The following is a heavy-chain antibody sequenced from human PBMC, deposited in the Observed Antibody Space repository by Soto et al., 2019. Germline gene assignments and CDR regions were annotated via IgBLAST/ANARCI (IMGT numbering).Heavy chain of an antibody. D-gene: IGHD6-13*01. CDR2: ISAYNGNT. V-gene: IGHV1-18*01. J-gene: IGHJ6*02. CDR1: GYTFTSYG. CDR3: ARDEPLAAAGRGRYYYYYGMDV. Sequence: QVQLVQSGAEVKKPGASVKVSCKASGYTFTSYGISWVRQAPGQGLEWMGWISAYNGNTNYAQKLQGRVTMTTDTSTSTAYMELRSLRSDDTAVYYCARDEPLAAAGRGRYYYYYGMDVWGQGTTVTVSS.